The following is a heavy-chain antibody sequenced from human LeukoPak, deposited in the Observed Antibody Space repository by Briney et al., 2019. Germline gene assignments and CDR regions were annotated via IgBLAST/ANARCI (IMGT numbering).Heavy chain of an antibody. CDR1: GYIVTSYG. J-gene: IGHJ6*03. CDR3: AREAAGTSPYYYMDV. CDR2: ISAYNGNT. Sequence: GASVKVSCKASGYIVTSYGISWVRQAPGQGLEWMGWISAYNGNTNYAQKLQGRVTMTTDTSTSTAYMELRSLRFDDTAVYYCAREAAGTSPYYYMDVWGKGTTVTISS. D-gene: IGHD6-13*01. V-gene: IGHV1-18*01.